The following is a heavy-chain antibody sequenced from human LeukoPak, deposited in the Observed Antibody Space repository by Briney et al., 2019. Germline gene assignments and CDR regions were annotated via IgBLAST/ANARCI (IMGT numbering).Heavy chain of an antibody. CDR3: AKAPDDSPVMGYFDY. J-gene: IGHJ4*02. CDR2: ISYDGSNK. Sequence: PGGSLRLSCAASGFTFSSYGMHWVRQAPGKGLEWVAVISYDGSNKYYADSVKGRFTISRDNSKSTLYLQMNSLRAEDTAVYYCAKAPDDSPVMGYFDYWGQGTLVTVSS. D-gene: IGHD3-22*01. V-gene: IGHV3-30*18. CDR1: GFTFSSYG.